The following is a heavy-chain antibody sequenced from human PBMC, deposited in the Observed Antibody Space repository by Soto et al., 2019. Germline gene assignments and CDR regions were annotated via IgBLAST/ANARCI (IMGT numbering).Heavy chain of an antibody. V-gene: IGHV1-18*01. D-gene: IGHD1-26*01. Sequence: QVRLVQSGTEVTEPGASVKVSCKASGYTFSTYYISWVRQAPGQVLHWLGWISVFNGNTFSSQEVQDRVVMTMDTSTNTAYKDGTSLRTTGTDVYYSAGDDAISGRARAFDGWGQGTLVIVSS. CDR2: ISVFNGNT. CDR3: AGDDAISGRARAFDG. CDR1: GYTFSTYY. J-gene: IGHJ3*01.